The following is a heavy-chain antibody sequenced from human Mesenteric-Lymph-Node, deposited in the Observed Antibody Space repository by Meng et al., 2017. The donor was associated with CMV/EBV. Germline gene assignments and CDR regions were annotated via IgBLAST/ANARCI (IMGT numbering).Heavy chain of an antibody. CDR3: ARNQPIGVTGIGRFDY. CDR1: GGSISNSRLF. CDR2: LYYSGGMP. V-gene: IGHV4-39*07. D-gene: IGHD2-21*02. Sequence: GSLRLSCSVSGGSISNSRLFWGWIRQPPGRGLEWIGSLYYSGGMPYYNESLKPRVAISVDTSKNQFSLRLTSVTAADTAMYFCARNQPIGVTGIGRFDYWGRGMLVTVSS. J-gene: IGHJ4*02.